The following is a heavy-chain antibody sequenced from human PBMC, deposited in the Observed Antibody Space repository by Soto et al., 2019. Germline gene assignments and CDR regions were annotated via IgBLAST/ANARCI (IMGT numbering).Heavy chain of an antibody. Sequence: LSLTCGVYGASFTSNYWSWVRQPPAKGLEWIGEINHNGLTNYNPSLKSRVTISVDTSKNQFSLKLTSVTAADTAVYYCASARWDYWGQGTLVTVSS. V-gene: IGHV4-34*01. D-gene: IGHD2-15*01. CDR1: GASFTSNY. CDR3: ASARWDY. J-gene: IGHJ4*02. CDR2: INHNGLT.